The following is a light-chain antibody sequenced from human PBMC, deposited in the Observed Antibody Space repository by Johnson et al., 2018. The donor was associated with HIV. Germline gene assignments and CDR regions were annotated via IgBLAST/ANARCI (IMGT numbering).Light chain of an antibody. V-gene: IGLV1-51*01. CDR1: SSNIGNNY. J-gene: IGLJ1*01. Sequence: SVLTQPPSVSAAPGQKVTISCSGSSSNIGNNYVSWYQQLPGTAPKLLIYDNNKRPSGIPDRFSGSKSGTSATLGITGLQTGDEADYYWETWDSSLSGVFGTVTKVTVL. CDR3: ETWDSSLSGV. CDR2: DNN.